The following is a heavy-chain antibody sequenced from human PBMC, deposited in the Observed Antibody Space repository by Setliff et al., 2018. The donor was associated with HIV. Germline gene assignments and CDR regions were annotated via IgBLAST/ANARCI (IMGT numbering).Heavy chain of an antibody. Sequence: SETLSLTCAVYDGSFSGYYWIWIRQPSGKGLEWIGEINHSGSTNYNPSLKSRVTISVDTSKNQFSLKLSSVTAADTAVYYCARGRRNEWELLLLAFDMWGQGTMVTVSS. J-gene: IGHJ3*02. CDR1: DGSFSGYY. CDR2: INHSGST. D-gene: IGHD1-26*01. CDR3: ARGRRNEWELLLLAFDM. V-gene: IGHV4-34*01.